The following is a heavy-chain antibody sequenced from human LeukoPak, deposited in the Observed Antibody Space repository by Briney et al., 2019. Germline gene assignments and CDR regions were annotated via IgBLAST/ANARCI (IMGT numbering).Heavy chain of an antibody. CDR3: AKCNETMAGYFGY. J-gene: IGHJ4*02. CDR2: ISGAGCGK. CDR1: GFSFSSYA. V-gene: IGHV3-23*01. D-gene: IGHD4/OR15-4a*01. Sequence: WGSLRLSCAASGFSFSSYAMGWVCQSPGQWLDLGTTISGAGCGKDYAEFVKSRFTISTDNSKNPLCLQMNSLRAEDTAVYYCAKCNETMAGYFGYWGQGTLVTVSS.